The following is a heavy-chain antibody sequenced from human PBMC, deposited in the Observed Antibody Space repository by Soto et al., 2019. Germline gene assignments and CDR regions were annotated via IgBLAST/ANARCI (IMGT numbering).Heavy chain of an antibody. CDR1: GGSFSGYY. J-gene: IGHJ3*02. CDR2: INHSGST. CDR3: ARSQLELYYDFWSGSQSAFDI. D-gene: IGHD3-3*01. Sequence: SETLSLTCAVYGGSFSGYYWSWVRQPPGKGLEWIGEINHSGSTNYNPSLKSRVTISVDTSKNQFSLKLSSVTAADKAVYYCARSQLELYYDFWSGSQSAFDIWGQGTMVTVSS. V-gene: IGHV4-34*01.